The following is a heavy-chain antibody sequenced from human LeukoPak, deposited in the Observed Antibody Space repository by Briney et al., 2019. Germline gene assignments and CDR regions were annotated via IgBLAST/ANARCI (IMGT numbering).Heavy chain of an antibody. D-gene: IGHD1-20*01. CDR3: ARVAVTGWDDAFDI. V-gene: IGHV4-59*01. CDR2: IYYSGST. CDR1: GRSLSSYY. J-gene: IGHJ3*02. Sequence: SETLSLTCTVSGRSLSSYYWSWIRQPPGKGLEWIGYIYYSGSTNYNPSLKSRVTISVDTSKNQFSLKLSSVTAADTAVYYCARVAVTGWDDAFDIWGQGTMVTVSS.